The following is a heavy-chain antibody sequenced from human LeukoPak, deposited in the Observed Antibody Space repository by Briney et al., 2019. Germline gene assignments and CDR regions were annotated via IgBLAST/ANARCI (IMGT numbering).Heavy chain of an antibody. V-gene: IGHV3-30*03. D-gene: IGHD2-2*01. Sequence: PGGSLRLSRAASGFTFSSYGMHWVRQAPGKGLEWVAVISYDGSNKYYADSVKGRFTISRDNSKNTLYLQMNSLRAEDTAVYYCARDYCSSASCYLAYYFYYWGQGTLVTVSS. CDR2: ISYDGSNK. CDR3: ARDYCSSASCYLAYYFYY. CDR1: GFTFSSYG. J-gene: IGHJ4*02.